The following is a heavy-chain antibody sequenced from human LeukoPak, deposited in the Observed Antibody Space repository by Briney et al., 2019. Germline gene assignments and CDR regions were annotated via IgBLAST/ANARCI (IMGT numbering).Heavy chain of an antibody. J-gene: IGHJ4*02. CDR1: GYTFTSYY. V-gene: IGHV1-46*01. CDR3: ARPSGRGLPGGNAFDY. D-gene: IGHD4-23*01. Sequence: ASVKVSCKASGYTFTSYYMHWVRQAPGQGLEWMGIINPSGGSTSYAQKFQGRVTMTRDTSTSTVYMVLSSLRSEDTAVYYCARPSGRGLPGGNAFDYWGQGTLVTVSS. CDR2: INPSGGST.